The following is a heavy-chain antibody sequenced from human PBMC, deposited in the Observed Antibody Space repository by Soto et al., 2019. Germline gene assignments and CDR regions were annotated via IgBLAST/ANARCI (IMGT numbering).Heavy chain of an antibody. CDR3: ARDGQLVPSGHFDL. CDR1: GFTFSSYA. J-gene: IGHJ2*01. D-gene: IGHD6-6*01. Sequence: QVQLVESGGGVVQPGRSLRLSCAATGFTFSSYAMHWVRQAPGKGLEWVAVISYDGSNKYYADSVKGRFTISRDNSKNTLYLQMNSLRAEDTAVYYCARDGQLVPSGHFDLWGRGTLVTVSS. V-gene: IGHV3-30-3*01. CDR2: ISYDGSNK.